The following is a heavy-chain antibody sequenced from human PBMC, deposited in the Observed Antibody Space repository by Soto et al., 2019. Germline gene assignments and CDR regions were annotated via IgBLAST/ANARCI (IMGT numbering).Heavy chain of an antibody. Sequence: VLLVQSGAEVKKPGESLTISCKASGYSFTTYWISWVRQMSGKGLEWMGRIDPSDSYITYSPSLQGRITISVDRSNNTAFLHLTSLEASDTAIYYCANSRHEQLSCFDYWGQGSLVTVSS. D-gene: IGHD6-6*01. CDR3: ANSRHEQLSCFDY. CDR1: GYSFTTYW. V-gene: IGHV5-10-1*03. CDR2: IDPSDSYI. J-gene: IGHJ4*02.